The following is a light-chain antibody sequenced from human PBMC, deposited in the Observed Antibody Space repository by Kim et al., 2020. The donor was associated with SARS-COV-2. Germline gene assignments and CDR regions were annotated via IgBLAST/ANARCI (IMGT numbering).Light chain of an antibody. Sequence: ASVGDRVTITCRASQDIADYSAWYQQKPGKVPKLLIYGASTLQSGVPSRFSGSGSGTDFTFTISSLQPEDVATYYCQKYNSAPLTFGGGTKVDIK. CDR2: GAS. CDR1: QDIADY. J-gene: IGKJ4*01. V-gene: IGKV1-27*01. CDR3: QKYNSAPLT.